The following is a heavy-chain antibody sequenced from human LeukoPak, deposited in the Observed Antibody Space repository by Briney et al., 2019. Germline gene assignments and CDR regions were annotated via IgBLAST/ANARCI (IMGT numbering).Heavy chain of an antibody. CDR1: GGTFSSYA. V-gene: IGHV1-69*13. CDR3: ATETWELLGNDY. Sequence: SVKVSCKASGGTFSSYAISWVRQAPGQGLEWMGGIIPIFGTANYAQKFQGRVTITADESTSTAYMELSSLRSEDTAVYYCATETWELLGNDYWGQGTLVTVSS. D-gene: IGHD1-26*01. CDR2: IIPIFGTA. J-gene: IGHJ4*02.